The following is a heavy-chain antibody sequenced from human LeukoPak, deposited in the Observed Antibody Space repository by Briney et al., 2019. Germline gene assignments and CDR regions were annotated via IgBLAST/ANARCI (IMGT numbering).Heavy chain of an antibody. D-gene: IGHD2-2*01. J-gene: IGHJ6*03. Sequence: GGSLRLSCADSGFTFSSYTMNWVRQAPGKGLEWVSGISSMGVSTYYADSVKGRFTISRDNSKNTLYLQMDSLGTEDTAVYCCARMPSIEIYYFYYMDVWGKGTTVTVSS. V-gene: IGHV3-23*01. CDR2: ISSMGVST. CDR3: ARMPSIEIYYFYYMDV. CDR1: GFTFSSYT.